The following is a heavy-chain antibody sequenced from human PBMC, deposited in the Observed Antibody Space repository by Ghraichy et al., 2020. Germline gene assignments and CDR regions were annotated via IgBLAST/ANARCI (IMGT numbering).Heavy chain of an antibody. CDR1: GGSVSSGNYY. Sequence: TLSLTCTVSGGSVSSGNYYRSWIRQPPGKGLEWIGYIYYSGSTNYNPSLKSRVTILVDTSKNQFSLKLNSVTAADTAVYYCARMLNYGSGSYYDYWGQGTLVTVSS. CDR2: IYYSGST. V-gene: IGHV4-61*01. D-gene: IGHD3-10*01. CDR3: ARMLNYGSGSYYDY. J-gene: IGHJ4*02.